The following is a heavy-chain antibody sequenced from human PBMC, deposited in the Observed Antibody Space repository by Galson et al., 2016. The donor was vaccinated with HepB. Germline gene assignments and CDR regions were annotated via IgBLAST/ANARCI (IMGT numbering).Heavy chain of an antibody. CDR1: GFSFSHAW. CDR2: IKSKRDRETR. Sequence: SLRLSCAASGFSFSHAWLSWIRQAPGKSLEWVGRIKSKRDRETRDYAAAVKGRFTISRDDSKNTLSLQMDSLKSEDTAIYYCTTHEAYWGQGTLVAVSS. CDR3: TTHEAY. J-gene: IGHJ4*02. V-gene: IGHV3-15*01.